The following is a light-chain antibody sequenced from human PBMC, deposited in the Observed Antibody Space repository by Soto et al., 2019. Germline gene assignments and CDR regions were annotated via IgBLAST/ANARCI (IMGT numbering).Light chain of an antibody. V-gene: IGLV2-14*01. CDR3: SSYTSSSTLYV. CDR2: DVS. CDR1: SSDVGGYNY. J-gene: IGLJ1*01. Sequence: QSALTQPASASGSPGQSITISCTGTSSDVGGYNYVSWYQQHPGKAPKLMIYDVSNRPSGVSNRFSGSKSGNTASLTISGLQAEDEADYYCSSYTSSSTLYVFGPGTKVTVL.